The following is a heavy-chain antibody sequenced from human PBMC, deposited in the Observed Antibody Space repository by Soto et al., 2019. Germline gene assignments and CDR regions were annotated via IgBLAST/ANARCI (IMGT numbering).Heavy chain of an antibody. CDR3: ARVKGCCSGGSCPWVFGWFDP. CDR2: IYYSGST. V-gene: IGHV4-31*03. J-gene: IGHJ5*02. Sequence: SETLFLTCTVSGGSISSGGYYWSWIRQHPGKGLEWIGYIYYSGSTYYNPSLKSRVTISVDTSKNQFSLKLSSVTAADTAVYYCARVKGCCSGGSCPWVFGWFDPWGQGTLVT. D-gene: IGHD2-15*01. CDR1: GGSISSGGYY.